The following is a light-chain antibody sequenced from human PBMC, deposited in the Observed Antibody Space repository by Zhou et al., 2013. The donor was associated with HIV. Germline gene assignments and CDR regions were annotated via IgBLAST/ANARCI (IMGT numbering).Light chain of an antibody. J-gene: IGKJ5*01. V-gene: IGKV3-20*01. CDR2: GAS. Sequence: EVLMTQSPVTLSVSPGARASLSCRASQSVNNKYLAWYQQRPGQAPRLLIHGASSRASGIPDRFTGSGSGTDFTLTISRLEPEDFAVYYCEQYSTSPTFGQGTRLEI. CDR3: EQYSTSPT. CDR1: QSVNNKY.